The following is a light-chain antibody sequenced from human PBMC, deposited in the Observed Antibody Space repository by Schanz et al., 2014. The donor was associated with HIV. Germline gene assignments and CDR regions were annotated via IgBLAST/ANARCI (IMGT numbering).Light chain of an antibody. J-gene: IGLJ2*01. Sequence: QSVLTQPPSASGTPGQRVTISCSGSSSNIGSNYVYWYQQLPGTAPKLLIYRNDQRPSGVPDRFSASKSGTSAPLAISGLRSADEADYSCAAWDDSLSGPVFGGGTKLTVL. CDR2: RND. CDR3: AAWDDSLSGPV. V-gene: IGLV1-47*01. CDR1: SSNIGSNY.